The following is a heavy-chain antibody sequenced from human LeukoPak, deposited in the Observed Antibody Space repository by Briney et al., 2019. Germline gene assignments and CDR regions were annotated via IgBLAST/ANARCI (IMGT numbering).Heavy chain of an antibody. V-gene: IGHV3-23*01. Sequence: GGSLRLSCVASGFTFSSSAMCWVRQAPGKGLEWVSAVSSSGGSTFYADSVKGRFTISRDNSTNTLFLQMNSLRAEDTAIYYCAKRVFAAAQDSFFDYWGAGTLVTVSS. CDR2: VSSSGGST. CDR3: AKRVFAAAQDSFFDY. CDR1: GFTFSSSA. J-gene: IGHJ4*02. D-gene: IGHD2-15*01.